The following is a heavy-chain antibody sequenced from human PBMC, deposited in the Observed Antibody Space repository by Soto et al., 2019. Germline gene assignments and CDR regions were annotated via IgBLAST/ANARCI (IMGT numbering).Heavy chain of an antibody. CDR3: ARDSGYSYGPLDY. J-gene: IGHJ4*02. Sequence: GGSLRLSCAASGLAFSSYGMNWVRQAPGKGLEWVSYISSSSSTIYYADSVKGRFTISRDNAKNSLYLQMNSLRAEDTAVYYCARDSGYSYGPLDYWGQGTLVTVSS. CDR1: GLAFSSYG. D-gene: IGHD5-18*01. V-gene: IGHV3-48*01. CDR2: ISSSSSTI.